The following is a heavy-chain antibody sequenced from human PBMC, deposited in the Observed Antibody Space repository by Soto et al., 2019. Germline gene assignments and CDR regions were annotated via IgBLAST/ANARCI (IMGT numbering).Heavy chain of an antibody. CDR2: ISGSGAGT. D-gene: IGHD3-22*01. CDR1: GFSFSNYA. V-gene: IGHV3-23*01. Sequence: GGSLRLSCGVSGFSFSNYAMSWVRQAPGKGLEWVSAISGSGAGTYYADSVKGRFTISRDNSKNTLYLQMSSLRVEDTAVYYCAKRDGYYLDFWGPGTLVTVSS. J-gene: IGHJ4*02. CDR3: AKRDGYYLDF.